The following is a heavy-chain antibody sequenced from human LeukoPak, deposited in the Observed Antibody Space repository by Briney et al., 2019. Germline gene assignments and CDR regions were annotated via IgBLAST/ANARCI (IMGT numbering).Heavy chain of an antibody. Sequence: ASVTVSCKASGYTFTSYDISWVRQAPGQGLEWMGWISGYNGNTNYGQKFQGRVTVTTDKSTSTAYMELRNLRSDDTAVYYCAKDRWRDGSSSFDNWGQGTLVTVSS. CDR1: GYTFTSYD. V-gene: IGHV1-18*01. CDR3: AKDRWRDGSSSFDN. D-gene: IGHD6-6*01. J-gene: IGHJ4*02. CDR2: ISGYNGNT.